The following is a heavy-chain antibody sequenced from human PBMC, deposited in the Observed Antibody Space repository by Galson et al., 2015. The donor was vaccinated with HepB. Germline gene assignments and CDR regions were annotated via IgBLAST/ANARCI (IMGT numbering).Heavy chain of an antibody. V-gene: IGHV6-1*01. J-gene: IGHJ5*02. CDR3: AREPYGSGSADHWFDP. CDR2: TYYKSKWNN. CDR1: GDSVSSNTAA. D-gene: IGHD3-10*01. Sequence: CAISGDSVSSNTAAWSWVRQSPSRGLEWLGRTYYKSKWNNDYAVSVKSRIAINPDTSKNQFSLQLNSVTPEDTAVYYCAREPYGSGSADHWFDPWRQGILVTVSS.